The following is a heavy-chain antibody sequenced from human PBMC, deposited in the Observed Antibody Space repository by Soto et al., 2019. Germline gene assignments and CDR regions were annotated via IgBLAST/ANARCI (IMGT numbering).Heavy chain of an antibody. D-gene: IGHD2-15*01. Sequence: EVQLLESGGGLVQPGGSLRLSCAASGFTFSSYAMSWVRQAPGKGLEWVSAISGSGGSTYYADSVKGRFTISRDNSKNTVYLQMNSLRAEDTAVYYCAKGGVVVAATRFRWFDPWGQGTLVTVSS. V-gene: IGHV3-23*01. CDR1: GFTFSSYA. CDR3: AKGGVVVAATRFRWFDP. J-gene: IGHJ5*02. CDR2: ISGSGGST.